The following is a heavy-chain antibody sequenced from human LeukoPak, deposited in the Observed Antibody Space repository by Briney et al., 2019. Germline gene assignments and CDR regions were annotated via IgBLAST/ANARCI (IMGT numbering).Heavy chain of an antibody. CDR3: MKTHSSSWRDYFDY. Sequence: GRSLRLSCAASGFTFSSYGMHWVRQAPGKGLEWVAVIWYDGSNKYYADSVKGRFTISRDNSKNTLYLQMNSLRAEDTAVYYCMKTHSSSWRDYFDYLGEGTLVTVSS. CDR2: IWYDGSNK. D-gene: IGHD6-13*01. J-gene: IGHJ4*02. V-gene: IGHV3-33*06. CDR1: GFTFSSYG.